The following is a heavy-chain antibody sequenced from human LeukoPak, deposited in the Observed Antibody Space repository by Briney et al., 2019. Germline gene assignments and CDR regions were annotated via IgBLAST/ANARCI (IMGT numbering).Heavy chain of an antibody. CDR3: ARVSGYDYYYYGMDV. CDR1: GYTFTIYY. D-gene: IGHD5-12*01. J-gene: IGHJ6*02. V-gene: IGHV1-46*01. CDR2: IIPIGGST. Sequence: ASVRVSCKESGYTFTIYYMHRVRQAPGQGLERMGLIIPIGGSTSYAQKFQGRVTMTIDTSTSTVYMELSSLISEDTAVYYCARVSGYDYYYYGMDVWGQGTTVTVSS.